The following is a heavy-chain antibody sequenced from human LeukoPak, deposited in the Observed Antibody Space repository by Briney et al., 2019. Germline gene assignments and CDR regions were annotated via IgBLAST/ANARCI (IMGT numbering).Heavy chain of an antibody. D-gene: IGHD1-26*01. Sequence: GGSLRLSCEASGFTFSSFNMHWVRQAPGKGLEWVANIKQDGSEKYYVDSVKGRFTISRDNAKNSLYLQMNSLRAEDTAVYYCAREGSYYYDYWGQGTLVTVSS. CDR2: IKQDGSEK. V-gene: IGHV3-7*01. J-gene: IGHJ4*02. CDR1: GFTFSSFN. CDR3: AREGSYYYDY.